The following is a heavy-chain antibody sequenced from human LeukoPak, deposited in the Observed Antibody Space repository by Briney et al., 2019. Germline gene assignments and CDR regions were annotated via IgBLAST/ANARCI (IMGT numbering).Heavy chain of an antibody. D-gene: IGHD2/OR15-2a*01. CDR2: IRYDGSNK. V-gene: IGHV3-30*02. J-gene: IGHJ6*03. CDR3: AKEPYTNPFLVLNYYMDV. CDR1: GFTFSSYG. Sequence: GGSLRLSCAASGFTFSSYGMHWVRQAPGKGLEWVAFIRYDGSNKYYADSVKGRFTISRDNSKNTLYLQMNSLRAEDTAVYYCAKEPYTNPFLVLNYYMDVWGKGTTVTVSS.